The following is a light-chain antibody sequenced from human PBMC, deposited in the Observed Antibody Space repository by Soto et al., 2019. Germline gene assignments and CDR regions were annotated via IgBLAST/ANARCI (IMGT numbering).Light chain of an antibody. Sequence: DIQMTQSPSTLSASVGDRVTISCRASQTIGTWLAWYQQKPGKAPKLLIYKASSLETGVSSRFSGSGSGTEFTHTTSTLQPDDFATCYCHQYDNLWTFGQGTTVDVK. V-gene: IGKV1-5*03. CDR1: QTIGTW. CDR2: KAS. CDR3: HQYDNLWT. J-gene: IGKJ1*01.